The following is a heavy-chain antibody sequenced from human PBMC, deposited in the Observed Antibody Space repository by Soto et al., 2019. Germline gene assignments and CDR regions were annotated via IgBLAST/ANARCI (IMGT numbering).Heavy chain of an antibody. CDR3: AKGYSSSWGTIYYMDV. CDR2: ISGSGGST. J-gene: IGHJ6*03. D-gene: IGHD6-13*01. CDR1: GFTFSSYA. Sequence: GGSLRLSCAASGFTFSSYAMSWVRQAPGKGLEWVSAISGSGGSTYYADSVKGRFTISRDNSKNTLYLQMNSLRAEDTAVYYCAKGYSSSWGTIYYMDVWGKGTTVTVSS. V-gene: IGHV3-23*01.